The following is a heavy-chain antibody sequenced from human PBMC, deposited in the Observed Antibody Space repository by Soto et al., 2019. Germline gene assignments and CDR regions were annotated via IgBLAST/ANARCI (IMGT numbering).Heavy chain of an antibody. D-gene: IGHD3-16*02. CDR2: IYWDDDK. Sequence: SGPTLVNPIQTLTLTCTFSGFSLSTSRVGVAWIRQRPGKALEWLAIIYWDDDKRYNPSLKSRLAITKDTSKNQVALIMTSLDPVDTATYYCAHIMITFGGVIALDAFDIWGQGTMVTVSS. CDR1: GFSLSTSRVG. J-gene: IGHJ3*02. CDR3: AHIMITFGGVIALDAFDI. V-gene: IGHV2-5*02.